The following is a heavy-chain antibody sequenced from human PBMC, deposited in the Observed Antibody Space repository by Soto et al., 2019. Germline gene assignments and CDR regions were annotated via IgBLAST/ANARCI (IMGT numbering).Heavy chain of an antibody. Sequence: QVQLQESGPGLVKPSQTLSLTCTVSGGSISSGGYYWSWIRQHPGKGLEWIGYIYYSGSTYYNPSLKXRXTXSXXTSKNQFSLQLSSVTAADTAVYYCARWVGATSFDYWGQGTLVTVSS. CDR1: GGSISSGGYY. CDR3: ARWVGATSFDY. J-gene: IGHJ4*02. V-gene: IGHV4-31*03. CDR2: IYYSGST. D-gene: IGHD1-26*01.